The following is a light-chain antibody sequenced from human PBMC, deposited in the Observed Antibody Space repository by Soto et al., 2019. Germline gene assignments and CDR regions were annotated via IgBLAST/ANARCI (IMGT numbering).Light chain of an antibody. Sequence: QSVLTQPASVSGSPGQSITISCTGTSSDVGAYNYVSWFQQHPGKAPKLMIYDVSDRPSGVSNRFSGSKSVNTASLTISGLQAEDEADYYCSSYPTSSTRYVFGTGTKVTVL. V-gene: IGLV2-14*01. J-gene: IGLJ1*01. CDR2: DVS. CDR1: SSDVGAYNY. CDR3: SSYPTSSTRYV.